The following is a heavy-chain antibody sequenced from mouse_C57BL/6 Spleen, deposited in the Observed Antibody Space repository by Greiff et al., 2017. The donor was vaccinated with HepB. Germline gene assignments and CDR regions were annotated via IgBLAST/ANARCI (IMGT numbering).Heavy chain of an antibody. CDR2: IGPGSGST. V-gene: IGHV1-77*01. CDR3: ARSETVVAIDY. D-gene: IGHD1-1*01. Sequence: VQLQQSGAELVKPGASVKISCKASGYTFTAYYINWVKQRPGQGLEWIGKIGPGSGSTYYNEKFKGKATLTADKSSSTAYMQLSSLTSEGSAVYFCARSETVVAIDYWGQGTTLTVSA. J-gene: IGHJ2*01. CDR1: GYTFTAYY.